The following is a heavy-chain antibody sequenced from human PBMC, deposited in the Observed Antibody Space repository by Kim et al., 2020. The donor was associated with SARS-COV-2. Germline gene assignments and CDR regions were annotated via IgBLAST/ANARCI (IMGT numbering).Heavy chain of an antibody. V-gene: IGHV4-59*10. D-gene: IGHD6-19*01. J-gene: IGHJ4*02. CDR3: AGLLGGIAVAADY. Sequence: SHPPLKARVAMSVDTSKNQFSLKLSSVTAADAAVYYCAGLLGGIAVAADYWGQGTLVTVSS.